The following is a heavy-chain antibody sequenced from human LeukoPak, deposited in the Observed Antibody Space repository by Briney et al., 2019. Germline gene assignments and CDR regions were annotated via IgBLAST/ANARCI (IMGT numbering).Heavy chain of an antibody. CDR3: ARDDGPYYYGSGSYTVDV. J-gene: IGHJ6*02. Sequence: GGSLRLSCAASGFTFSSYAMHWVRQAPGKGLEWVAVISYDGSNKYYADSVKGRFTISRDNSKNSLYLQMNSLRAEDTAVYYCARDDGPYYYGSGSYTVDVWGQGTTVTVSS. V-gene: IGHV3-30-3*01. CDR1: GFTFSSYA. D-gene: IGHD3-10*01. CDR2: ISYDGSNK.